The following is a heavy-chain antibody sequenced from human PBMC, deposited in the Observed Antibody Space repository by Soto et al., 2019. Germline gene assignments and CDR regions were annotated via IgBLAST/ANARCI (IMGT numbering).Heavy chain of an antibody. CDR1: GGSISSYY. Sequence: SETLSLTCTVYGGSISSYYWSWIRQPPGKGLEWIGYIYYSGSTNYNPSLKSRVTISVDTSKNQFSLKLSSVTAADTAVYYCASQYYDSSGYYPLWGQGTLVTVSS. J-gene: IGHJ4*02. V-gene: IGHV4-59*01. CDR2: IYYSGST. CDR3: ASQYYDSSGYYPL. D-gene: IGHD3-22*01.